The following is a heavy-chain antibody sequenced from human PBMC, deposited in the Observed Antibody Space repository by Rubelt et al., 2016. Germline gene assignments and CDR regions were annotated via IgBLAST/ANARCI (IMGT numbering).Heavy chain of an antibody. Sequence: QLQLQESGPGLVKPSETLSLTCSVSGGSLRSYYWTWIRQPPGKGLEWIGYINYSGSTNYNPSLKSRVTISMDTSKNQFSLNLNSVPGADTAVDYCATRNQRSSSSWHWFDPWGQGTLVTVSS. CDR3: ATRNQRSSSSWHWFDP. CDR1: GGSLRSYY. CDR2: INYSGST. D-gene: IGHD6-13*01. V-gene: IGHV4-59*08. J-gene: IGHJ5*02.